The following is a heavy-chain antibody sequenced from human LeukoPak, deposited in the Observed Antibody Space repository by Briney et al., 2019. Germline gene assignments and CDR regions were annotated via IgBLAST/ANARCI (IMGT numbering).Heavy chain of an antibody. CDR3: AKDFYYYDSSGFSNAFDI. V-gene: IGHV3-9*01. J-gene: IGHJ3*02. Sequence: GGSLRLSCAASGFTFNDYAMHWVRQAPGKGLEWVSGISWNSGSIGYADSVKGRFTISRDNAKNSLYLQMNSLRAEDTALYYCAKDFYYYDSSGFSNAFDIWGQGTMVTVSS. CDR1: GFTFNDYA. CDR2: ISWNSGSI. D-gene: IGHD3-22*01.